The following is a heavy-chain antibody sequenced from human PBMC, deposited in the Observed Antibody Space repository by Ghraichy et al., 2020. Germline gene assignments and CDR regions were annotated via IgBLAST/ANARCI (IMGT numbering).Heavy chain of an antibody. D-gene: IGHD2-15*01. J-gene: IGHJ4*02. Sequence: SETLSLTCAVYGGSFSGYYWSWIRQPPGKGLEWIGEINHSGSTNYNPSLKSRVTISVDTSKNQFSLKLSSVTAADTAVYYCARGGIVVVAATTDHGNYFDYWGQGTLVTVSS. V-gene: IGHV4-34*01. CDR1: GGSFSGYY. CDR3: ARGGIVVVAATTDHGNYFDY. CDR2: INHSGST.